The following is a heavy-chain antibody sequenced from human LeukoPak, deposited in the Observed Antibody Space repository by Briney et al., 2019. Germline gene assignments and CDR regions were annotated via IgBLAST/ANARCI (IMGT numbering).Heavy chain of an antibody. CDR3: TRDRPTGASRVFVVQ. Sequence: PGGSLSLSCAASGFTFSSYAMTWVRQAPGKGLEWVSSMSSGSRYIYYADSVRGRFTISRDDAKNSLYLLMSSLRAEDTAVYYCTRDRPTGASRVFVVQWGQGTLVTVSS. CDR1: GFTFSSYA. D-gene: IGHD3-3*01. V-gene: IGHV3-21*01. J-gene: IGHJ4*02. CDR2: MSSGSRYI.